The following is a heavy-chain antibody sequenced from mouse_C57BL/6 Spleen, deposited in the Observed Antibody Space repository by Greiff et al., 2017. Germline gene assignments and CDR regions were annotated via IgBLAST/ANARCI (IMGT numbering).Heavy chain of an antibody. CDR2: ISSGSSTI. CDR3: SRDYYYDRGQRSFDA. CDR1: GFTFSDSG. V-gene: IGHV5-17*01. Sequence: EVQLVESGRGLVKPGGSLKLSCAASGFTFSDSGMHWVRQAPEKGLEWVAYISSGSSTISYADTVKARFTFSRDNAENTLFLQRTGLRSEDTAMYYCSRDYYYDRGQRSFDARGTATTHTASS. J-gene: IGHJ1*03. D-gene: IGHD1-1*01.